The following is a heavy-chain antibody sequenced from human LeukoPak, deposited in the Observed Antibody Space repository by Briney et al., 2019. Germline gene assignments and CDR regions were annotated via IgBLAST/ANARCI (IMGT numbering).Heavy chain of an antibody. CDR1: GGSISSSSYY. Sequence: PSETLSLTCTVSGGSISSSSYYWGWIRQPPGKGLEWIGSIYYSGSTYYNPSLKSRVTISVDTSKNQFSLKLSSVTAADTAVYYCARHGRPGLSPGMVRGGSSLDDAFDIWGQGTMVTVSS. CDR2: IYYSGST. CDR3: ARHGRPGLSPGMVRGGSSLDDAFDI. J-gene: IGHJ3*02. D-gene: IGHD3-10*01. V-gene: IGHV4-39*01.